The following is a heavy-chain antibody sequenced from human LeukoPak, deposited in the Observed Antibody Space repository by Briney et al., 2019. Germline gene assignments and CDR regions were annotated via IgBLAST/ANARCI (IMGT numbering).Heavy chain of an antibody. V-gene: IGHV3-23*01. J-gene: IGHJ6*03. Sequence: GGSLRLSCAASGFTFSSYAMSWVRHAPGKGLEWVSPISGSGGSTYYVDSVKGRVTISRDNSKNNPYLQMNSLRAADTAVYYCEKLGGATISYYYYYMDVWGKGTTVTVSS. CDR1: GFTFSSYA. CDR2: ISGSGGST. D-gene: IGHD5-12*01. CDR3: EKLGGATISYYYYYMDV.